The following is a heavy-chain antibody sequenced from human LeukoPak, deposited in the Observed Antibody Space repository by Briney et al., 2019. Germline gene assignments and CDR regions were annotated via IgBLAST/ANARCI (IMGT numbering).Heavy chain of an antibody. J-gene: IGHJ2*01. CDR3: ARRVVNNRNWYFNL. D-gene: IGHD4-23*01. V-gene: IGHV5-51*01. CDR1: GYSFTSFW. CDR2: IYPGDSDT. Sequence: GESLKISCKASGYSFTSFWIGWVRQMPGKGLEWMGIIYPGDSDTRYGPSFQGQVTISADKSINTAYLQWSSLKASDTAMYYCARRVVNNRNWYFNLWGRGTLVTVSS.